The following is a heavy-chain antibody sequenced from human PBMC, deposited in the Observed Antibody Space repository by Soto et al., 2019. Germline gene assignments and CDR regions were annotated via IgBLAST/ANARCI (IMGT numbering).Heavy chain of an antibody. CDR2: ISGSGGST. CDR3: AKSLSTATSFDY. Sequence: GGSLRLSCAASGFTFSSYAMSWFRQAPGKGLEWVSAISGSGGSTYYADSVKGRFTISRDNSKNTLFLQMNSLRAEDTAVYYCAKSLSTATSFDYWGQGTPVTVSS. J-gene: IGHJ4*02. CDR1: GFTFSSYA. V-gene: IGHV3-23*01.